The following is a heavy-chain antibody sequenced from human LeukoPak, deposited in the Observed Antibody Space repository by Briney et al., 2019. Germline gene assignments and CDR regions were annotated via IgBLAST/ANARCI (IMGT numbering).Heavy chain of an antibody. CDR3: ARGRVGSSSSAFDI. CDR1: GFTFSSYA. J-gene: IGHJ3*02. CDR2: ITSSGSST. D-gene: IGHD6-6*01. V-gene: IGHV3-21*01. Sequence: GGSLRLSCAASGFTFSSYAMSWVRQAPGKGLEWVSSITSSGSSTYHADSVEGRFTISRDNAKNSLSLQMNSLRAEDTAVYYCARGRVGSSSSAFDIWGQGTMVAVSS.